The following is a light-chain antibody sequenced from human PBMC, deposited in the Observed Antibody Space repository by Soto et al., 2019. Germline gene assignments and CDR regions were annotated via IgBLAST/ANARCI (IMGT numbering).Light chain of an antibody. CDR1: QAISNY. CDR3: QKYNSAPWT. V-gene: IGKV1-27*01. CDR2: AAS. Sequence: DIQMTQSPSSLSASVGDRVTITCRASQAISNYLAWYQQKPGKVPKLLMYAASTLQSGVPSRFSGSGSGTDFTLTISSLQPEDVASYYCQKYNSAPWTFGQGTKVEIK. J-gene: IGKJ1*01.